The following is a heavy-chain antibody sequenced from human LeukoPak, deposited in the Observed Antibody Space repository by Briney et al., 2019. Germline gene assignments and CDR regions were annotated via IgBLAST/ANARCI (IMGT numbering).Heavy chain of an antibody. Sequence: GGPLRLSCAASGFAFNSYAMSWVRQAPGQGLEWVSAISSSGVNTYYADSVKGRFTISRDNSKYTLYLQMNSLRAEDTAVYYCARGRPTYYYGSGSETQPSWFDYWGQGTLVTVSS. CDR2: ISSSGVNT. D-gene: IGHD3-10*01. CDR1: GFAFNSYA. V-gene: IGHV3-23*01. J-gene: IGHJ4*02. CDR3: ARGRPTYYYGSGSETQPSWFDY.